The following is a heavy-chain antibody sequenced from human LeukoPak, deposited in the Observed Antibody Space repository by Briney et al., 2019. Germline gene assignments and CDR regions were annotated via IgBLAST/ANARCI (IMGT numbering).Heavy chain of an antibody. V-gene: IGHV4-39*01. Sequence: SETLSLTCTVSGGSISSSSYYWGWIRQPPGKGLEWIGTIYYSGSTYYNPSLKSRVTISIDTSKNQFSLKLSSVTAADTAVYYCARQGSGNYLSPVNYWGQGTLVTVSS. CDR3: ARQGSGNYLSPVNY. CDR2: IYYSGST. CDR1: GGSISSSSYY. D-gene: IGHD1-26*01. J-gene: IGHJ4*02.